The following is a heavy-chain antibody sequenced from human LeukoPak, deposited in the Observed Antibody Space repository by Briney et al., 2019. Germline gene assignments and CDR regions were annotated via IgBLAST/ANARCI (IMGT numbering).Heavy chain of an antibody. CDR3: ARSQNIVVVVAAPFLFDI. V-gene: IGHV3-66*01. J-gene: IGHJ3*02. Sequence: PGGSLRLSCAASGFTVSSNYMSWVRQAPGKGLEWVSVIYSGGSTYYADSVKGRFTISRDNSKNTLYLQMNSLRAEDTAVYYCARSQNIVVVVAAPFLFDIWGQGTMVTVSA. CDR2: IYSGGST. CDR1: GFTVSSNY. D-gene: IGHD2-15*01.